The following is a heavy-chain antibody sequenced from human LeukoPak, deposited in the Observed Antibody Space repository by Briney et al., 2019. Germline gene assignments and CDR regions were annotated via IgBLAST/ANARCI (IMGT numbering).Heavy chain of an antibody. D-gene: IGHD4-23*01. V-gene: IGHV3-23*01. J-gene: IGHJ4*02. CDR2: ISGSGGST. CDR3: ARRTSAYGGGNSF. Sequence: GGSLRLSCAASGFTFSSYAMSWVRQAPGKGLEWVSAISGSGGSTYYADSVKGRFTISRDNSKNTLYLQMNSLRAEDTAVYYCARRTSAYGGGNSFWGQGTLVTVSS. CDR1: GFTFSSYA.